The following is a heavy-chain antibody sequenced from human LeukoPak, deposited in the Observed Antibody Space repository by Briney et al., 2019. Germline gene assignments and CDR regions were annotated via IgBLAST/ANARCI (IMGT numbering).Heavy chain of an antibody. CDR1: GYRLSSGYH. V-gene: IGHV4-38-2*02. CDR3: VRSEIDDYSKY. D-gene: IGHD4-11*01. Sequence: SETLSLTCTVSGYRLSSGYHWGWIRQTPGKGLEWLGSIDYSGSIYDNPSLRSRVTISLDTSKNQVYLKVNSVTAADTAVYYCVRSEIDDYSKYWGQGTLVIVSS. CDR2: IDYSGSI. J-gene: IGHJ4*02.